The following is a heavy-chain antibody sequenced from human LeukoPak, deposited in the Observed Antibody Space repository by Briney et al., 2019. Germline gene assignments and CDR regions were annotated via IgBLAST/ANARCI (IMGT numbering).Heavy chain of an antibody. CDR3: AKDRRITGTTGGWFDP. Sequence: GGSLRLSXAASGFTLSSYAMSWVRQSPGKGLEWVSAISGSGGSTYYADSVKGRFTISRDNSKNTLYLQMNSLRAEDTAVYYCAKDRRITGTTGGWFDPWGQGTLVTVSS. D-gene: IGHD1-7*01. J-gene: IGHJ5*02. CDR1: GFTLSSYA. CDR2: ISGSGGST. V-gene: IGHV3-23*01.